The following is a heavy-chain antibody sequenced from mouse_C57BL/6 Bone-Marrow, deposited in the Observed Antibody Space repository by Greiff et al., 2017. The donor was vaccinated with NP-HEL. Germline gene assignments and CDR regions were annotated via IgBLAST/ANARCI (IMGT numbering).Heavy chain of an antibody. Sequence: QVQLKQSGAELVRPGASVTLSSKASGYTFTDYEMHWVKQTPVHGLEWIGAIDPETGGTAYNQKFKGKAILTADKSSSTAYMELRSLTSDDSAVYYCTRYPIKYYGSSSLYFDYWGQGTTLTVSS. CDR2: IDPETGGT. J-gene: IGHJ2*01. D-gene: IGHD1-1*01. CDR3: TRYPIKYYGSSSLYFDY. V-gene: IGHV1-15*01. CDR1: GYTFTDYE.